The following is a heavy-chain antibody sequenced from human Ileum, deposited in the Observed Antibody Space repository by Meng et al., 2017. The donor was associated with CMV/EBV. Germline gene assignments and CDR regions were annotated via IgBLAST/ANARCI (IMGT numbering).Heavy chain of an antibody. V-gene: IGHV4-34*01. CDR2: INHSGST. D-gene: IGHD2-15*01. Sequence: VPLPQGGAGLFMPSEAVSLTGAVYGWAVMGYSWSRIRQPPGKGLEWMGAINHSGSTNYNPSLQRRVSISVDTSKKQFSLKLSSVTAADTAVYYCARGVAGGAFYYWGQGTLVTVSS. CDR3: ARGVAGGAFYY. CDR1: GWAVMGYS. J-gene: IGHJ4*02.